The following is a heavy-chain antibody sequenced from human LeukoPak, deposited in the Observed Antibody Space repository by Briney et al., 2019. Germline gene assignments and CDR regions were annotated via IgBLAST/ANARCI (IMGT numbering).Heavy chain of an antibody. Sequence: KPSETLSLTCAVYGGSLSGYYWSWIRQPPGKGLEWIGEINHSGSTNYNPSLKSRVTISVDTSKNQFSLKLSSVTAADTAVYYCARGSIVVVVAASGIGDYYYYGMDVWGQGTTVTVSS. CDR2: INHSGST. J-gene: IGHJ6*02. CDR1: GGSLSGYY. V-gene: IGHV4-34*01. D-gene: IGHD2-15*01. CDR3: ARGSIVVVVAASGIGDYYYYGMDV.